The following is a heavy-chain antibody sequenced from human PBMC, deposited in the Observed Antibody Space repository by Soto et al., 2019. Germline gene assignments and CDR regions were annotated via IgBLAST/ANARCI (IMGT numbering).Heavy chain of an antibody. J-gene: IGHJ5*02. CDR1: GGSISSGGYS. Sequence: SETLSLTCAVSGGSISSGGYSWSWIRQPPGKGLEWIGYIYHSGSTYYNPSLKSRVTISVDRSKNQFSLKLSSVTAADTAVYYCAREVVAATNWFDPWGQGTLVTVSS. CDR2: IYHSGST. D-gene: IGHD2-15*01. CDR3: AREVVAATNWFDP. V-gene: IGHV4-30-2*01.